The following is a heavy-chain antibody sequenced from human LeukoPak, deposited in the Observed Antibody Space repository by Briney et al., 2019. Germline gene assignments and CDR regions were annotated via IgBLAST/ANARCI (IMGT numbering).Heavy chain of an antibody. D-gene: IGHD6-13*01. Sequence: SETLSLTCTVSGGSISSYYWSWIRQPPGKGLEWIGYIYYSGSTNYNPSLKSRVTISVDTSKNQFSLKLSSVTAADTAVYYCARASPHSSSWTLYYYYYGMDVWGQGTTVTVSS. CDR2: IYYSGST. J-gene: IGHJ6*02. V-gene: IGHV4-59*12. CDR1: GGSISSYY. CDR3: ARASPHSSSWTLYYYYYGMDV.